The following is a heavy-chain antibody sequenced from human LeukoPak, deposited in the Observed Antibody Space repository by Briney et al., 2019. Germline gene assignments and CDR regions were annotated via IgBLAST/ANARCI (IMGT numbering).Heavy chain of an antibody. CDR2: IYHSGST. CDR1: GGSISSSNW. CDR3: ARVQTDTAMVPTFDY. J-gene: IGHJ4*02. V-gene: IGHV4-4*02. D-gene: IGHD5-18*01. Sequence: PSGTLSLTCAVSGGSISSSNWWSWVRQPPGKGLEWIGEIYHSGSTNYNPSLKSRVTISVDTSKNQFSLKLSSVTAADTAVYYCARVQTDTAMVPTFDYWGQGTLVTVSS.